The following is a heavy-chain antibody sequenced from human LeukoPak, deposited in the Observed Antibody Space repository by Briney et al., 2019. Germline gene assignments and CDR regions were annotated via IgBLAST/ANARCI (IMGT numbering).Heavy chain of an antibody. CDR3: AREADGYYYYGMDV. Sequence: SETLSLTCTVSGGSISSYYWSWLPQPPGKGLEWIGYIYYSGSTNYNPSLKSRVTISVDTSKNQFSLKLSSVTAADTAVYYCAREADGYYYYGMDVWGQGTTVTVSS. CDR1: GGSISSYY. J-gene: IGHJ6*02. D-gene: IGHD5-24*01. V-gene: IGHV4-59*01. CDR2: IYYSGST.